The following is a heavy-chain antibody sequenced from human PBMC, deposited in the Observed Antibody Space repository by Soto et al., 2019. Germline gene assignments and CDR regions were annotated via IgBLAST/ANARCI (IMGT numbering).Heavy chain of an antibody. CDR1: GYSFTSYW. V-gene: IGHV5-10-1*01. J-gene: IGHJ4*02. Sequence: ESLKISCKGSGYSFTSYWISWVRQMPGKGLEWMGRIDPSDSYTNYSPSFQGHVTISADKSISTAYLQWSSLKASDTAMYYCARYYYGSGSYYYWGQGTLVTVSS. CDR3: ARYYYGSGSYYY. CDR2: IDPSDSYT. D-gene: IGHD3-10*01.